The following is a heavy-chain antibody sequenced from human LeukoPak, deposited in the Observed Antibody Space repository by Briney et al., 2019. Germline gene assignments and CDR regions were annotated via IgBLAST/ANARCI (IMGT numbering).Heavy chain of an antibody. Sequence: PGGSLRLSCTASGFTFSSYTMSWVRQAPGKGLKWVSTITTGGPNTYYADSVKGRFTVSRDDSKNTLYLQMNSLRAEDTAIYYCAREGPRGNSQFDYWGQGTLVTVSS. J-gene: IGHJ4*02. CDR2: ITTGGPNT. CDR1: GFTFSSYT. CDR3: AREGPRGNSQFDY. D-gene: IGHD2/OR15-2a*01. V-gene: IGHV3-23*01.